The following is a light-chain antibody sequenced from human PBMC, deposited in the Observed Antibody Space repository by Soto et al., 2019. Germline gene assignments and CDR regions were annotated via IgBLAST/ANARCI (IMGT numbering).Light chain of an antibody. V-gene: IGKV1-5*01. Sequence: DIQITQSPSTLSASVGDRVTITCRASQRISSWLAWYQQKPGKAPKLLIYDASSLESGVPSRFSGSGSGTEFTLTISSLRPDDYATYYCQQYNSYWTFGQGTKVDIK. CDR2: DAS. J-gene: IGKJ1*01. CDR3: QQYNSYWT. CDR1: QRISSW.